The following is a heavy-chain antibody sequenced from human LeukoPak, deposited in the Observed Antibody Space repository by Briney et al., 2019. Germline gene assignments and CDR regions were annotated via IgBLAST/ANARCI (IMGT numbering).Heavy chain of an antibody. CDR1: GGTFSSYA. J-gene: IGHJ4*02. V-gene: IGHV1-69*05. CDR2: IIPIFGTA. D-gene: IGHD2-2*01. CDR3: ARVSNRVPAALDY. Sequence: GSSVKVSCKASGGTFSSYAISWVRQAPGQGLEWMGGIIPIFGTANYAQRFQGRVTITTDESTSTAYMGLSSLRSEDTAVYYCARVSNRVPAALDYWGQGTLVTVSS.